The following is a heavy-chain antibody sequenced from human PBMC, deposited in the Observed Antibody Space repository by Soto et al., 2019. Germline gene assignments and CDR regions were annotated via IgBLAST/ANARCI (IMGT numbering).Heavy chain of an antibody. D-gene: IGHD3-16*01. CDR1: GCAFSNEA. V-gene: IGHV3-30*18. CDR3: AKDRLQGYYYGMDV. Sequence: GQSLSRSGAAWGCAFSNEAVSWVRQAPGKGLEWVAGTTNDESNKYYADSVKGRFTISRDNAKDTLYLQMNSVRAEDTAVYYCAKDRLQGYYYGMDVWGQGTTVTVSS. CDR2: TTNDESNK. J-gene: IGHJ6*02.